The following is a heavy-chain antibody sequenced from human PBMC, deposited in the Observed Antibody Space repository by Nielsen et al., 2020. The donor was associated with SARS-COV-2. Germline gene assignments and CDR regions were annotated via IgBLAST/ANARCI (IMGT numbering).Heavy chain of an antibody. D-gene: IGHD1-26*01. Sequence: ASVKVSCKASGGTFSSYAISWVRQAPGQGLEWMGWISAYNGNTNYAQKLQGRVTMTTDTSTSTAYMELRSLRSDDTAVYYCARFPYSGSFGGYYFDYWGQGTLVTVSS. CDR1: GGTFSSYA. V-gene: IGHV1-18*01. CDR2: ISAYNGNT. J-gene: IGHJ4*02. CDR3: ARFPYSGSFGGYYFDY.